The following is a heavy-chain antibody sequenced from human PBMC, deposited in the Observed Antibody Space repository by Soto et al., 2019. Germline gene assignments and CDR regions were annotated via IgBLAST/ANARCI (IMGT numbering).Heavy chain of an antibody. CDR2: ISAHNGNT. J-gene: IGHJ4*02. CDR3: ARGRYGDY. V-gene: IGHV1-18*01. Sequence: QVHLVQSGAEVKKPGASVKVSCKGSGYDFTTYGITGVRQAPGQGLEWMAWISAHNGNTDYAQKLQGRVTVTRDTSTSTAYMELRRLRSDDTAMYYCARGRYGDYWGQGALVTVSS. D-gene: IGHD1-1*01. CDR1: GYDFTTYG.